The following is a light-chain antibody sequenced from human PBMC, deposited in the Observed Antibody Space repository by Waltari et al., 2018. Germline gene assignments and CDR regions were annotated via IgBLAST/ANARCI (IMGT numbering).Light chain of an antibody. Sequence: EIVLTQSPGSLSLSPGERATLSCRASQSVDNTYLAWYQKKPGQAPRLLIFAASSRATGIPVRFSGGGSGTDFTLTISRLEPEDFAVYYCHHYGGSLPNTFGQGTKLEIK. V-gene: IGKV3-20*01. CDR2: AAS. CDR1: QSVDNTY. CDR3: HHYGGSLPNT. J-gene: IGKJ2*01.